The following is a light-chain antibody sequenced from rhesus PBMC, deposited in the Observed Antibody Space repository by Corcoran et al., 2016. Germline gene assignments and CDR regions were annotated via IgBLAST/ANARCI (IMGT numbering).Light chain of an antibody. CDR3: QHGYGAPHS. V-gene: IGKV1-74*01. J-gene: IGKJ2*01. CDR2: KAS. Sequence: DIQMTQSPSSLSTSVGDRVTITCRASENVNNYLNWYQQKPGKAPKILIYKASTLRSGVPSRFSGSGSGTDYTFTISSLQPEDVATYYFQHGYGAPHSFGQGTKVEIK. CDR1: ENVNNY.